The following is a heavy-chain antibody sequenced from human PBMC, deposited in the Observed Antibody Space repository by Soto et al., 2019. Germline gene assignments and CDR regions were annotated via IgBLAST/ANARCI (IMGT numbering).Heavy chain of an antibody. CDR1: GYTFNSYG. Sequence: ASVKVSCKASGYTFNSYGISWVRQAPGQGLEWLGWISPYNDDTKYAQRLQGRVTMSTDTSSRTAYMHLRSLRSDDTAVYFCARGGYYDSICSRNYHYYGIVVSGQGTTVTVSS. J-gene: IGHJ6*02. CDR3: ARGGYYDSICSRNYHYYGIVV. CDR2: ISPYNDDT. D-gene: IGHD3-22*01. V-gene: IGHV1-18*01.